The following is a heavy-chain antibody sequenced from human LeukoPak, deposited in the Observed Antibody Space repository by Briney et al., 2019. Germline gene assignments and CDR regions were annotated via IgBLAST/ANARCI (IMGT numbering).Heavy chain of an antibody. J-gene: IGHJ6*03. Sequence: SETLSLTCTVSGGSISSYYWSWIRQPPGKGLGWIGYIYYSGSTNYNPSLKSRVTISVDTSKNQFSLKLSSVTAADTAVYYCARTYYDFWSPPNYYMDVWGKGTTVTVSS. D-gene: IGHD3-3*01. V-gene: IGHV4-59*08. CDR2: IYYSGST. CDR1: GGSISSYY. CDR3: ARTYYDFWSPPNYYMDV.